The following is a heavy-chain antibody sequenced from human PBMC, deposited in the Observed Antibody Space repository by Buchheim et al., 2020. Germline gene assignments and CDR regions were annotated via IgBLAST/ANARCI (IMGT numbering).Heavy chain of an antibody. CDR2: MFSSENI. V-gene: IGHV4-39*07. Sequence: QLQLHESGPGLVKPSETLSLTCTVSGVSISSGRDYWGWIRQPPGKGLEWIGSMFSSENIYYSPSLKSRGTISVDTSKNQFSLRLSSVTAADTAVYYCAGIAAAPSYYYGMDVWGQGTT. J-gene: IGHJ6*02. CDR1: GVSISSGRDY. CDR3: AGIAAAPSYYYGMDV. D-gene: IGHD6-13*01.